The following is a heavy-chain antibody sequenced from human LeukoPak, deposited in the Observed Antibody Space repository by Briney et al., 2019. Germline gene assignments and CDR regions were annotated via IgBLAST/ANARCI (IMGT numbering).Heavy chain of an antibody. CDR1: GYSISSGYY. CDR2: IYHSGST. D-gene: IGHD3-16*01. CDR3: ARGSYDYVWGSYRPGHFDY. J-gene: IGHJ4*02. V-gene: IGHV4-38-2*02. Sequence: SETLSLTCTVSGYSISSGYYWGWIRQPPGKGLEWIGSIYHSGSTYYNPSLKSRVTISVDTSKNQFSLKLSSVTAADTAVYYCARGSYDYVWGSYRPGHFDYWGQGTLVTVSS.